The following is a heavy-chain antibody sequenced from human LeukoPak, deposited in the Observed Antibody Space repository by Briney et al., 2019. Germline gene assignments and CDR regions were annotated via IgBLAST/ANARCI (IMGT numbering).Heavy chain of an antibody. V-gene: IGHV3-23*01. CDR1: GFTFSSYA. J-gene: IGHJ3*02. CDR3: ARGGVEMAPLDI. D-gene: IGHD5-24*01. CDR2: FSGSGGNT. Sequence: PGGSLRLSCAASGFTFSSYAMSWVRQAPGKGLEWVSGFSGSGGNTYYADSVKGRFTISRDNSKNTLYLQMNSLRAEDTAAYYCARGGVEMAPLDIWGQGTMVTVSS.